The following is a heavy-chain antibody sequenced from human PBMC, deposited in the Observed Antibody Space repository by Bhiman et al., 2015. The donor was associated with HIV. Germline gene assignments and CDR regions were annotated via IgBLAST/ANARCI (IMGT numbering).Heavy chain of an antibody. Sequence: EVQLVESGGGLVQPGGSLRLSCAASGFTVSSNYMSWVRQAPGKGLEWVSVIYSGGSTYYADSVKGRFTISRDNSKNTLYLQMNSLRAEDTAVYYCAKGLYDILTPQTYWGQGTLVTVSS. CDR2: IYSGGST. J-gene: IGHJ4*02. CDR1: GFTVSSNY. V-gene: IGHV3-66*01. CDR3: AKGLYDILTPQTY. D-gene: IGHD3-9*01.